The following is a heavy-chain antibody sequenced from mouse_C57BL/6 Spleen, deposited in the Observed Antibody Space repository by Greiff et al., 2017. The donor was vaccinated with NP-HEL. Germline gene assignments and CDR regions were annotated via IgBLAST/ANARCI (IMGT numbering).Heavy chain of an antibody. J-gene: IGHJ3*01. CDR2: IYPGSGNT. D-gene: IGHD2-3*01. Sequence: VKLMESGAELVRPGASVKLSCKASGYTFTDYYINWVKQRPGQGLEWIARIYPGSGNTYYNEKFKGKATLTAEKSSSTAYMQLSSLTSEDSAVYFCANDDGYFFAYWGQGTLVTVSA. CDR3: ANDDGYFFAY. V-gene: IGHV1-76*01. CDR1: GYTFTDYY.